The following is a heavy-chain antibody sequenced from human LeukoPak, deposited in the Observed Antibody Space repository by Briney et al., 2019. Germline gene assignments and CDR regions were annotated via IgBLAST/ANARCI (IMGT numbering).Heavy chain of an antibody. Sequence: PGGSLRLSCAASGFTFSSYSMTWVRQAPGKGLEWVSSISSSSIYIYYADSVKGRFTISRDNAKNSLYLQMNSLRDEDTAAYYCARGGQGNWPTPFDYWGQGTLVTVSS. J-gene: IGHJ4*02. CDR3: ARGGQGNWPTPFDY. CDR2: ISSSSIYI. CDR1: GFTFSSYS. V-gene: IGHV3-21*01. D-gene: IGHD1-1*01.